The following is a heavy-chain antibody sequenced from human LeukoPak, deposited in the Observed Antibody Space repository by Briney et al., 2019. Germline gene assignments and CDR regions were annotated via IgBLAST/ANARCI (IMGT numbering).Heavy chain of an antibody. D-gene: IGHD4-23*01. CDR3: ATAWVVTGLLYFDY. CDR2: TYSGGST. CDR1: GFTVSSNY. Sequence: PGGSLRLSCAASGFTVSSNYMSWVRQAPGKGLEWVSVTYSGGSTYYADSVKGRFTISRDNSKNTLYLQMNSLRAEDTAVYYCATAWVVTGLLYFDYWGQGTLVTVSS. J-gene: IGHJ4*02. V-gene: IGHV3-66*01.